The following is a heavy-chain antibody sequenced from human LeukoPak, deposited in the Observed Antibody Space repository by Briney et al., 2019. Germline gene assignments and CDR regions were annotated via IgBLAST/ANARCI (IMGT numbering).Heavy chain of an antibody. Sequence: SETLSLTCTVSGGSMSSYYWSWIRQPAGKGLEWIGRIYSSGSTNYNPSLKSRVTMSVDTSKNQFSLKLSSVTAADTAVYYCARSASGGDYYDSSGYDDAFDIWGQGTMVTVSS. V-gene: IGHV4-4*07. CDR3: ARSASGGDYYDSSGYDDAFDI. D-gene: IGHD3-22*01. J-gene: IGHJ3*02. CDR2: IYSSGST. CDR1: GGSMSSYY.